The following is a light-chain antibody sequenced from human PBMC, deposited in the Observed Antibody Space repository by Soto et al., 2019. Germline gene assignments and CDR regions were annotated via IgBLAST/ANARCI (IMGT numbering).Light chain of an antibody. CDR3: QQYNTYST. CDR2: DAS. CDR1: QSISSW. J-gene: IGKJ1*01. V-gene: IGKV1-5*02. Sequence: DIQMTQAPYTLSASVGDRATIICRASQSISSWLAWYQQKPGKAPKLLIYDASSLESGVPSRFSGSASGAESTLTISSLKPDDFATYYCQQYNTYSTFGQGTKVDIK.